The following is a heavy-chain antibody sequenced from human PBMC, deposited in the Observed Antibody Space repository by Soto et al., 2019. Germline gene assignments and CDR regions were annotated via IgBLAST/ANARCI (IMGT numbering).Heavy chain of an antibody. CDR1: GFTFSSYA. CDR3: AKGDPVDVRFDY. D-gene: IGHD1-26*01. J-gene: IGHJ4*02. Sequence: EVQLLESGGGLVQPGGSLRLSCAASGFTFSSYAMSWVRQAPGKGPELVSAISGGGGRTYYSDSVKGRFTISRDNSKNTLYLQMNSLRAEDTAVYYCAKGDPVDVRFDYWGQGTLVTVSS. V-gene: IGHV3-23*01. CDR2: ISGGGGRT.